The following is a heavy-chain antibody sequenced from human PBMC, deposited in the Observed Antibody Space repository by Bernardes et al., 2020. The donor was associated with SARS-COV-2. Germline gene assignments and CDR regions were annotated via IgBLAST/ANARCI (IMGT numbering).Heavy chain of an antibody. D-gene: IGHD3-3*01. Sequence: SETLSLTCTVSGGSISSGGYYWSWIRQHPGKGLEWIGYIYDSGSTYYNPSLKSRVTISVDTSKNQFSLKLSSVTAADTAVYYCARAPRGIFGVVTHFDYWGQGTLVTVSS. CDR1: GGSISSGGYY. V-gene: IGHV4-31*03. J-gene: IGHJ4*02. CDR2: IYDSGST. CDR3: ARAPRGIFGVVTHFDY.